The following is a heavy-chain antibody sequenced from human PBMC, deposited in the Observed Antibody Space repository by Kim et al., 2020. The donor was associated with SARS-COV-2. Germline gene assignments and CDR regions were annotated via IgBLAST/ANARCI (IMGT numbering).Heavy chain of an antibody. CDR3: AKSQTSYDY. D-gene: IGHD2-2*01. V-gene: IGHV3-23*01. CDR2: SK. J-gene: IGHJ4*02. Sequence: SKYYADSVKGRFTTSRDNSKDTLYLQMNSLRAEDTAVYYCAKSQTSYDYWGQGTLVTVSS.